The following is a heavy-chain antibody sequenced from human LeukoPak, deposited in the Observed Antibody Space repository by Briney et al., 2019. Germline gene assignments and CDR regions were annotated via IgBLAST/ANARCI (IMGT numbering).Heavy chain of an antibody. CDR2: INPNSGGT. D-gene: IGHD3-22*01. CDR1: GYTFTGYY. CDR3: ASLYYYDSSGSVDAFDI. V-gene: IGHV1-2*02. Sequence: GASVTVSCKASGYTFTGYYMHWVRQAPGQGLEWMGWINPNSGGTNYAQKFQGRVTMTRDTSISTAYMELSRLRSDDTAVYYCASLYYYDSSGSVDAFDIWGQGTMVTVSS. J-gene: IGHJ3*02.